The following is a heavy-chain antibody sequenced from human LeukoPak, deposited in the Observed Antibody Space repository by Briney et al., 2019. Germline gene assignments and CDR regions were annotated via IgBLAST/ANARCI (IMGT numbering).Heavy chain of an antibody. Sequence: GGSLRLSCAASGFNFSSYAMHWVRQAPGEGLEWVGLISYGGIDKSYADSVKGRFTISRDSSKRTLYLQMNSLRAEDTAVYHCAKDRGSGWYYFDYWGQGTLVTVSS. V-gene: IGHV3-30*04. CDR2: ISYGGIDK. CDR1: GFNFSSYA. D-gene: IGHD6-19*01. CDR3: AKDRGSGWYYFDY. J-gene: IGHJ4*02.